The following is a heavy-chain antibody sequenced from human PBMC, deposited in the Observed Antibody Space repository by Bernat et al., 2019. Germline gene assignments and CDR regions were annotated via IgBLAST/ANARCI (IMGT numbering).Heavy chain of an antibody. V-gene: IGHV1-46*01. Sequence: QVQLVQSGAEVKKPGASVKVSCKASGYTFTSYYMHWVRQAPGQGLEWMGIINPSGGSTSYAQKFQGRVTMTRDTSTSTVCMELSSLRSEDTAVYYCARDYAVLRFLEWPLPFDPWGQGTLVTVSS. CDR1: GYTFTSYY. D-gene: IGHD3-3*01. J-gene: IGHJ5*02. CDR3: ARDYAVLRFLEWPLPFDP. CDR2: INPSGGST.